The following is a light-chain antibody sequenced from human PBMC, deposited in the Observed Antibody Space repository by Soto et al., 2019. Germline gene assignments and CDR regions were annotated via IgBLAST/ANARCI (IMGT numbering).Light chain of an antibody. Sequence: EIVLTQSPGTLSLSPGERATLSCRASQSVASNYLAWYQQKPGQAPRLLIYGASSRATGIPDRFSGSGSGTDFTLTISRLEPEDFAVYYCHQYGSSRTFGQGTKVEIK. CDR1: QSVASNY. CDR3: HQYGSSRT. V-gene: IGKV3-20*01. J-gene: IGKJ1*01. CDR2: GAS.